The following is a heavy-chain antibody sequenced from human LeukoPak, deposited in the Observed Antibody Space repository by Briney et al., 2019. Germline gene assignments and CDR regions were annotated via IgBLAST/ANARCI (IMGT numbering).Heavy chain of an antibody. D-gene: IGHD3-16*02. CDR2: INWNGGST. J-gene: IGHJ5*02. V-gene: IGHV3-20*04. Sequence: GGSLRLSCAASGFTFDDYGMSWVRQAPGKGLEWVSGINWNGGSTGYADSVKGRFTISRDNARNSLYLQMDSLRAEDTALYYCAREDYDYVWGSYPSGGFDPWGQGTLVTVSS. CDR1: GFTFDDYG. CDR3: AREDYDYVWGSYPSGGFDP.